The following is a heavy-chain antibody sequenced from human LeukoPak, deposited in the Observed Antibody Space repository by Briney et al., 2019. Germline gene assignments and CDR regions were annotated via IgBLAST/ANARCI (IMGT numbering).Heavy chain of an antibody. CDR1: GGSVSSGSYY. D-gene: IGHD2-15*01. Sequence: SQTLSLTCTVSGGSVSSGSYYWSWIRQPAGKGLEWIGRIYTSGSTNYNPSLKSRVTISVDTSKNQFSLKLSSVTAADTAVYYCARHIPGGVVANAFDIWGQGTMVTVSS. CDR2: IYTSGST. V-gene: IGHV4-61*02. J-gene: IGHJ3*02. CDR3: ARHIPGGVVANAFDI.